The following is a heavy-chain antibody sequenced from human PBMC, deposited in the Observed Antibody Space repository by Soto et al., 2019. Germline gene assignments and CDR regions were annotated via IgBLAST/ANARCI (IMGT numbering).Heavy chain of an antibody. D-gene: IGHD3-22*01. V-gene: IGHV1-69*13. CDR1: GGTFSSYA. J-gene: IGHJ6*02. CDR3: AVTYYHDSSGYSSGYYYYGMDF. Sequence: SVKVSCKASGGTFSSYAISWVRQAPGQGLEWMGGIIPIFGTANYAQKFQGRVTITADESTSTAYMELSSLRSEDTAVYYCAVTYYHDSSGYSSGYYYYGMDFWGQGTTVTVSS. CDR2: IIPIFGTA.